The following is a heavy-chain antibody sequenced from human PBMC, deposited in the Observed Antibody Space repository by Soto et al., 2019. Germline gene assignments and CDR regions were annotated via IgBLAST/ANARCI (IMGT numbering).Heavy chain of an antibody. Sequence: ASVKVSCKASGYTFTSYYMHWVRQAPGQGLEWMGIINPSGGSTSYAQKFQGRVTMTRDTSTSTVYMELSSLRSEDTAVYYCARDRAVVVDYYYGMHVWGQGTTVTVSS. J-gene: IGHJ6*02. CDR2: INPSGGST. CDR1: GYTFTSYY. D-gene: IGHD2-15*01. CDR3: ARDRAVVVDYYYGMHV. V-gene: IGHV1-46*01.